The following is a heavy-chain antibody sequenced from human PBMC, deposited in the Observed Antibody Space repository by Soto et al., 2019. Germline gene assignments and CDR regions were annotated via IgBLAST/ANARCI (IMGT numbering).Heavy chain of an antibody. J-gene: IGHJ3*01. V-gene: IGHV3-23*01. Sequence: PGGSLRLSCAASGLTFNIYAMTWVRQAPGKGLEWASAISDSGGNTYYADSVKGRFTISRDNSKNTLSLQMNSLRAEDTAVYYCAKDHPRDIAHYYDTSGYPESFDVWGQGTMVTVSS. CDR1: GLTFNIYA. D-gene: IGHD3-22*01. CDR3: AKDHPRDIAHYYDTSGYPESFDV. CDR2: ISDSGGNT.